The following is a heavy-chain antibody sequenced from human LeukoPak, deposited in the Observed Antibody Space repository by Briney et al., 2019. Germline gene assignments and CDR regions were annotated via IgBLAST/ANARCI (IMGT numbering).Heavy chain of an antibody. D-gene: IGHD2-15*01. V-gene: IGHV3-74*01. Sequence: GGSLRLSCAASGLAFSAYKMHWVRQAPRKGLVWVPRISTDGYTTDYADFVQGRFTASRDNTKNTWSLEMNSLRAEDTAVYYCVVGGSPGYWGQGTLVTVSS. CDR2: ISTDGYTT. J-gene: IGHJ4*02. CDR3: VVGGSPGY. CDR1: GLAFSAYK.